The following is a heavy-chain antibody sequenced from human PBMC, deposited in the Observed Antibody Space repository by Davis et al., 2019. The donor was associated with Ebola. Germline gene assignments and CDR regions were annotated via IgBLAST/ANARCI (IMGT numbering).Heavy chain of an antibody. Sequence: PGGSLRLSCAASGFTFSSYGMHWVRPAPGKGLEWVAVISYDGSNKYYADSVKGRFTISRDNSKNTLYLQMNSLRAEDTAVYYCAKGDSSGYSGAPYSDYWGQGTLVTVSS. V-gene: IGHV3-30*18. CDR3: AKGDSSGYSGAPYSDY. CDR1: GFTFSSYG. CDR2: ISYDGSNK. J-gene: IGHJ4*02. D-gene: IGHD3-22*01.